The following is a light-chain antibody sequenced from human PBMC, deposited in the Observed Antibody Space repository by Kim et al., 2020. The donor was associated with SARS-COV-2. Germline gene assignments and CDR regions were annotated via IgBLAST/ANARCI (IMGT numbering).Light chain of an antibody. CDR2: GAS. CDR3: QQYSKWPLT. J-gene: IGKJ4*01. Sequence: SVSPGERATLSCRASQSVSSNLAWYQQKPGQAPRLLIFGASTRATGIPARFSGSGSGTEFTLTITSLQSEDFAVYYCQQYSKWPLTFGGGTKVEI. CDR1: QSVSSN. V-gene: IGKV3-15*01.